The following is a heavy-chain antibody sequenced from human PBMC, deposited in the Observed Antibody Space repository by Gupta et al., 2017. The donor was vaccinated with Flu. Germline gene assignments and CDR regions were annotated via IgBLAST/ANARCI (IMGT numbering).Heavy chain of an antibody. CDR3: VRAFPPLELLGRDY. D-gene: IGHD1-7*01. CDR1: GYSISSGYY. J-gene: IGHJ4*02. CDR2: FFHSRGT. Sequence: QVQLQESGPRLVKPSETLSLTCAVSGYSISSGYYWGWIRQPPGKGLEWIGNFFHSRGTYYNASLTSRVTISADASKNQFSLKLRSVTVADTAVYYCVRAFPPLELLGRDYWGPGILVTVSS. V-gene: IGHV4-38-2*01.